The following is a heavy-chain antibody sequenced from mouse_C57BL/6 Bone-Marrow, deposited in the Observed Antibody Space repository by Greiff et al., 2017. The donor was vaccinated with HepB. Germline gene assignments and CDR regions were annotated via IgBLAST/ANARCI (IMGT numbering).Heavy chain of an antibody. D-gene: IGHD1-2*01. CDR2: IYPSDSET. CDR3: ARLPLHLP. CDR1: GYTFTSYW. J-gene: IGHJ2*01. V-gene: IGHV1-61*01. Sequence: QVQLKQPGAELVRPGSSVKLSCKASGYTFTSYWMDWVKQRPGQGLEWIGNIYPSDSETHYNQKFKDKATLTVDKSSSTAYMQLSSLTSEDSAVYYCARLPLHLPWGQGTTLTVSS.